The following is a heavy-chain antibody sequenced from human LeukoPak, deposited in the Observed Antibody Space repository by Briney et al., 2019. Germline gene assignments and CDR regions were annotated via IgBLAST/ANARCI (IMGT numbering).Heavy chain of an antibody. J-gene: IGHJ5*02. V-gene: IGHV4-4*07. D-gene: IGHD4-11*01. CDR2: IYTSGST. CDR3: ARRVTTSWWDWSDP. CDR1: GGSISTYY. Sequence: SETLSLTCTVSGGSISTYYWSWIRQPAGKGLEWIGRIYTSGSTNYNPSLKSRVTISVDTSKNQFSLKLSSVTAAGTAVYYCARRVTTSWWDWSDPWGQGTLVTVSS.